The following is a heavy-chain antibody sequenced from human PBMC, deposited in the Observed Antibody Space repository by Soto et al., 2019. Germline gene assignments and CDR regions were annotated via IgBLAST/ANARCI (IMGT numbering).Heavy chain of an antibody. Sequence: GGSLRLSCAASGFTFSSYSMNWVRQAPGKGLEWVSSISSSSSYIYYADSVKGRFTISRDNAKNSLYLQMNSLRAEDTAVYYCARGDIVATIVGVFDYWGQGTLVTVSS. D-gene: IGHD5-12*01. V-gene: IGHV3-21*01. CDR3: ARGDIVATIVGVFDY. CDR2: ISSSSSYI. J-gene: IGHJ4*02. CDR1: GFTFSSYS.